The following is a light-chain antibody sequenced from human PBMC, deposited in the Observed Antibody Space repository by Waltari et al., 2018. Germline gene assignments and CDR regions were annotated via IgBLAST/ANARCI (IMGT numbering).Light chain of an antibody. CDR2: HAS. CDR1: RTIGLS. J-gene: IGKJ1*01. Sequence: TVVTQSPATLSVSPGDRVIIYCRTSRTIGLSLAWYQQKPGQAPRLLIYHASTRATGVPARFSGSGSEAEFTLTISSLQSEDVAVYYCQQYNNWPPGTFGQGTKVEI. CDR3: QQYNNWPPGT. V-gene: IGKV3-15*01.